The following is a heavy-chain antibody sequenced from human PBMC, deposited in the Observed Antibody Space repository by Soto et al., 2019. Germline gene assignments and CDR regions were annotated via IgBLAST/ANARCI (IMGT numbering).Heavy chain of an antibody. CDR1: GYTFTSYD. CDR2: MNPNSGNT. Sequence: ASVKVSCKASGYTFTSYDINWVRQATGQGLEWMGWMNPNSGNTGYAQKFQGRVTMTRNTSISTAYMGLSSLRSEDTAVYYCAKTMLGYCSGGSCYYYYYMDVWGKGTTVTVSS. V-gene: IGHV1-8*01. CDR3: AKTMLGYCSGGSCYYYYYMDV. D-gene: IGHD2-15*01. J-gene: IGHJ6*03.